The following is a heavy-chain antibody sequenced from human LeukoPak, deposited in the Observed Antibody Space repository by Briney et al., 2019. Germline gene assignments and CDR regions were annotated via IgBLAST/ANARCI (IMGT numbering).Heavy chain of an antibody. CDR1: GGTFSSYA. J-gene: IGHJ4*02. CDR3: AREISGSYDFWSGYQYYFDY. CDR2: IIPILGIA. Sequence: EASVKVSCKASGGTFSSYASSWVRQAPGQGLEWMGRIIPILGIANYAQKFQGRVTITADKSTSTAYMELSSLRSEDTAVYYCAREISGSYDFWSGYQYYFDYWGQETLVTVSS. D-gene: IGHD3-3*01. V-gene: IGHV1-69*04.